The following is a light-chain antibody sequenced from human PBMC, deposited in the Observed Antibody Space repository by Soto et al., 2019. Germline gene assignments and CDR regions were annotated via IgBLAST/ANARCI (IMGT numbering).Light chain of an antibody. Sequence: QSALTQPASVSGSPGQSIAISCTGTSGDVGGFNYVSWYQQHPGKAPKFMIYDVSSRPSGVSDRFSGSKSGNTASLTISGLQAEDEADYYCDSYTHSSTSVFGTGTKVTVL. CDR1: SGDVGGFNY. CDR2: DVS. CDR3: DSYTHSSTSV. J-gene: IGLJ1*01. V-gene: IGLV2-14*03.